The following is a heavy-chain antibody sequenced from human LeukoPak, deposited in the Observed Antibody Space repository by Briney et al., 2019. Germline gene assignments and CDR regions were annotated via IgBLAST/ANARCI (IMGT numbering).Heavy chain of an antibody. J-gene: IGHJ4*02. CDR1: GFTFSRHA. V-gene: IGHV3-21*05. CDR2: ITGSSSYT. Sequence: GGSLRLSCSASGFTFSRHAFHWVRQAPGKGLEWVSYITGSSSYTKYADSVKGRFTISRDNAKNSLYLQMNSLRAEDTAVYYCARTRRDYGDYDDYWGQGTLVTVSS. D-gene: IGHD4-17*01. CDR3: ARTRRDYGDYDDY.